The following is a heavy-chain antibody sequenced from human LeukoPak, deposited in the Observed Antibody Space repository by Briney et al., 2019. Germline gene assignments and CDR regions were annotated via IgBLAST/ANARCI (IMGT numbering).Heavy chain of an antibody. Sequence: PGGSLRLSCAASGFTFDDYDMHWVRQAPGKGVEWVSGISWNSGSIGYADSVKGRFTISRDKAKNSLYLQMNSLRAEDMALYYCAKDQSSSPYYYMDVWGKGTTVTVSS. CDR2: ISWNSGSI. J-gene: IGHJ6*03. CDR1: GFTFDDYD. V-gene: IGHV3-9*03. CDR3: AKDQSSSPYYYMDV. D-gene: IGHD6-13*01.